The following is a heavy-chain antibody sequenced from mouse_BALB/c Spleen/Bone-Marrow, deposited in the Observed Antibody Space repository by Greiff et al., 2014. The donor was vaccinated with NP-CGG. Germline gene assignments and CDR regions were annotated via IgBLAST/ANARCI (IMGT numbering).Heavy chain of an antibody. CDR2: INPNNSGT. CDR1: GDIFTSYY. J-gene: IGHJ1*01. CDR3: ARGRYDSDGWYFDV. D-gene: IGHD2-4*01. V-gene: IGHV1-53*01. Sequence: VQLQQSGAEMVKPGAPVKLSCKASGDIFTSYYMYWVKQRPGQGLEWIGGINPNNSGTNFNEKFKSEATLTVDKSSSTAYMELSSLTSEDSAVYYCARGRYDSDGWYFDVWGAGTTVTVSS.